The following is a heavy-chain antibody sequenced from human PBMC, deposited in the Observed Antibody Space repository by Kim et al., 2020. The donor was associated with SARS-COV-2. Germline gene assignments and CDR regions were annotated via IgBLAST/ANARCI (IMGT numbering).Heavy chain of an antibody. Sequence: SETLSLTCAVYGGSFSGYYWSWIRQPPGKGLEWIGEINHSGSTNYNPSLKSRVTISVDTSKNQLSLKLSSVTAADTAVYYCAKVGCSSTSCYAGYFDYWGQGTLVTVSS. J-gene: IGHJ4*02. D-gene: IGHD2-2*01. V-gene: IGHV4-34*01. CDR2: INHSGST. CDR1: GGSFSGYY. CDR3: AKVGCSSTSCYAGYFDY.